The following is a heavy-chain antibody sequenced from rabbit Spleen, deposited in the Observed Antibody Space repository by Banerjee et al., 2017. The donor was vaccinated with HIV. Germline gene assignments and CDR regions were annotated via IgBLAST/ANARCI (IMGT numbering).Heavy chain of an antibody. CDR2: INAITGKA. Sequence: QEQLVESGGGLVQPGGSLKLSCTASGFSFSNKAVMCWVRQAPGKGLEWIACINAITGKAVYASWAKGRFTISTTSSTTVTLQMTSLTAADTATYFCARGEHFSVGFSAFAIYLDLWGQGTLVTVS. J-gene: IGHJ3*01. D-gene: IGHD6-1*01. CDR1: GFSFSNKAV. V-gene: IGHV1S45*01. CDR3: ARGEHFSVGFSAFAIYLDL.